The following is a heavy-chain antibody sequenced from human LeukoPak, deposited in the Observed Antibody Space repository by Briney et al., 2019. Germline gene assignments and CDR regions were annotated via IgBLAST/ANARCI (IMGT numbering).Heavy chain of an antibody. V-gene: IGHV3-30-3*01. CDR1: GFTFSSYA. CDR3: ASSRVQVVPTDFDY. D-gene: IGHD3-22*01. Sequence: GGSLRLSCAASGFTFSSYAMHWVRQAPGKGLEWVAVISYDGSNKYYADSVKGRFTISRDNSKNTLYLQMNSLRAEDTAVYYCASSRVQVVPTDFDYWGQGTLVTVSS. J-gene: IGHJ4*02. CDR2: ISYDGSNK.